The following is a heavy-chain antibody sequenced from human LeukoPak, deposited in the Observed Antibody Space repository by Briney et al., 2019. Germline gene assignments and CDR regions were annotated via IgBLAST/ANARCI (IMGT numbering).Heavy chain of an antibody. J-gene: IGHJ5*02. Sequence: GGSLRLSCAASGFTLSNYDINWVRQAPGKGLEWVSSISTSSRYIYYKDSVRGRFTISRDDAKNSLYLEMNSLRAEDMAVYYCAGADCSSSTCYLRRSWFDPWGQGTLVTVSS. CDR2: ISTSSRYI. CDR3: AGADCSSSTCYLRRSWFDP. D-gene: IGHD2-2*01. V-gene: IGHV3-21*01. CDR1: GFTLSNYD.